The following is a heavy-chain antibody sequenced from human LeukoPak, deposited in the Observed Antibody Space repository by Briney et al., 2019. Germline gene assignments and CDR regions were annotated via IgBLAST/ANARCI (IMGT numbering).Heavy chain of an antibody. V-gene: IGHV3-30-3*01. CDR3: ARDRYYASGSYNWFEP. J-gene: IGHJ5*02. CDR1: GFTFSGYA. Sequence: PGRSLTLSCVVSGFTFSGYAIHWVRQAPGKGLEWVAVISYDGGNIYYADSVKGRFTISRDNSKNTLYLQMNSLRAEDTAVYYCARDRYYASGSYNWFEPWGQGTLVTVSS. D-gene: IGHD3-10*01. CDR2: ISYDGGNI.